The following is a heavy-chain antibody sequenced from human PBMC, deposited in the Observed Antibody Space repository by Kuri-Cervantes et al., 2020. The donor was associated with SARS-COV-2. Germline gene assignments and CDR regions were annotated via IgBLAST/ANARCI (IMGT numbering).Heavy chain of an antibody. V-gene: IGHV4-4*07. CDR2: IYTSGST. J-gene: IGHJ4*02. CDR3: ARRYGGHFHAVAAPGPYSFDY. D-gene: IGHD6-19*01. Sequence: SETLSLTCTVSGGSISSYYWSWIRQPAGKGLEWIGRIYTSGSTNYNPSLKSRVPMSVDTSKNQFSLKLSSVTAADTAVYYCARRYGGHFHAVAAPGPYSFDYWGQGTLVTVSS. CDR1: GGSISSYY.